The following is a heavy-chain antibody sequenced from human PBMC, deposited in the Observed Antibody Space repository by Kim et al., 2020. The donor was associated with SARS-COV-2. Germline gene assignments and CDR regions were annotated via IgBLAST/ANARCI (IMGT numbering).Heavy chain of an antibody. CDR2: LDWDDDK. V-gene: IGHV2-70*11. D-gene: IGHD1-7*01. J-gene: IGHJ6*03. CDR1: GFPLFTRGMC. Sequence: SGPTLVKPTQTLTLTCTFSGFPLFTRGMCVTWIRQPPGKALEWLARLDWDDDKYYNTSLKTRPTISKDTSRHQVFLTMTNMDPVDTATYYCARIRGTGTTWSQSYHYDMDVWGKGTTGTVSS. CDR3: ARIRGTGTTWSQSYHYDMDV.